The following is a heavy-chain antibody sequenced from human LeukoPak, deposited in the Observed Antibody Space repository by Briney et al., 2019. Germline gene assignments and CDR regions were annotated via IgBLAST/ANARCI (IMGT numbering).Heavy chain of an antibody. J-gene: IGHJ4*02. CDR2: MSGSGTSR. CDR3: AKAPRLHPKAVYFDY. D-gene: IGHD4-4*01. V-gene: IGHV3-23*01. Sequence: WVRQGPGKGLEWISSMSGSGTSRFYADSVKGRFDISRENSKNTLYVQMNSLRVEDTAVYYCAKAPRLHPKAVYFDYWGQGTLVTVSS.